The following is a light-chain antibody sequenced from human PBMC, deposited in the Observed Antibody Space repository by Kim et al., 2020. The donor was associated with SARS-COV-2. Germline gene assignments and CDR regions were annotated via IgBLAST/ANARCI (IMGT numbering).Light chain of an antibody. Sequence: SVSPGEKAPRSCRASQSVSNSLAWYQQKPGQAPRLLIFDASNRATDIPARFSGSGSGTDFTLTISSLEPEDFAVYFCQQSTNWRYSFGQGTKLE. CDR3: QQSTNWRYS. CDR1: QSVSNS. J-gene: IGKJ2*03. CDR2: DAS. V-gene: IGKV3-11*01.